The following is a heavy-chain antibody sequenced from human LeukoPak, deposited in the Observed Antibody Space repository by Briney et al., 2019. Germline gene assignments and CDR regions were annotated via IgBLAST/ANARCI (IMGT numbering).Heavy chain of an antibody. CDR2: IYHSGST. CDR3: ARDWAVWGSYRYVSDY. Sequence: SETLSLTCTVSGYSISSGYYWGWIRQPPGKGLEWIGSIYHSGSTYYNPSLKSRVTISVDTSKNQFSLKLSSVTAADTAVYYCARDWAVWGSYRYVSDYWGQGTLVTVSS. J-gene: IGHJ4*02. CDR1: GYSISSGYY. D-gene: IGHD3-16*02. V-gene: IGHV4-38-2*02.